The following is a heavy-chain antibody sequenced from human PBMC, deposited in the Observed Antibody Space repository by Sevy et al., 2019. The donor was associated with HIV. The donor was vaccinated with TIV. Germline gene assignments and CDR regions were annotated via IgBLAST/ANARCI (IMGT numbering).Heavy chain of an antibody. Sequence: GGSLRLSCAASGFAFSTHAMHWVRQAPGKGLEWVAVISYEGTETFYAASVEGRFTISRDNSKNMLSLQINSLRPEDTAVYYCARDGGNSVKWYPLYWGHGTLSPSPQ. CDR3: ARDGGNSVKWYPLY. CDR1: GFAFSTHA. J-gene: IGHJ4*01. CDR2: ISYEGTET. V-gene: IGHV3-30-3*01. D-gene: IGHD2-2*01.